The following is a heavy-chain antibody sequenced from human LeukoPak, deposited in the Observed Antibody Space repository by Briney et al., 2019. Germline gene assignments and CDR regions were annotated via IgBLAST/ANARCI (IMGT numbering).Heavy chain of an antibody. Sequence: PSETLSLTCTVSGGSISNYYWNWIRQPPGKGLEWVGHISYSGGTKYNPSLQSRVTISIDTSKNQFSLKLSSVTAADTAVYYCARDLGSAGLFDYWGQGTLATVSS. V-gene: IGHV4-59*01. CDR1: GGSISNYY. CDR2: ISYSGGT. CDR3: ARDLGSAGLFDY. J-gene: IGHJ4*02. D-gene: IGHD6-13*01.